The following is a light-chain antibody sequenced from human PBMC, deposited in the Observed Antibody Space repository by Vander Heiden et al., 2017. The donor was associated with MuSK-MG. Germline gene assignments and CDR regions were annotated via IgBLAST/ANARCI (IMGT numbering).Light chain of an antibody. CDR2: KDS. J-gene: IGLJ2*01. Sequence: SYELTQPPSVSVSPGQTARITCSGDALTKQYAYWYQQKPGQAPVLVIYKDSERPSGIPERFSGSSSGTTVTLTISGVQAEDEADYYCQSADSSGTYRVFGGGTKLTVL. V-gene: IGLV3-25*03. CDR1: ALTKQY. CDR3: QSADSSGTYRV.